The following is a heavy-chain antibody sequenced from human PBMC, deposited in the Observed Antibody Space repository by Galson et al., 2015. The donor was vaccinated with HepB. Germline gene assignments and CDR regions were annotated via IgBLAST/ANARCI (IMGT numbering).Heavy chain of an antibody. CDR3: ARGAPIVVVPAAIW. Sequence: SVKVSCKASGYTFTGYYMHWVRQAPGQGLEWMGWINPNSGGTNYAQKFQGRVTMTRDTSISTAYMELSRLRSDDTAVYYCARGAPIVVVPAAIWWGQGTLVTVSS. D-gene: IGHD2-2*01. CDR1: GYTFTGYY. CDR2: INPNSGGT. V-gene: IGHV1-2*02. J-gene: IGHJ4*02.